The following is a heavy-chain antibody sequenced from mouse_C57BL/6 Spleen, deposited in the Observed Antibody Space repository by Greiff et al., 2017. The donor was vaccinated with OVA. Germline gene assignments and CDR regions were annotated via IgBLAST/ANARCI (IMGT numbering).Heavy chain of an antibody. Sequence: EVQLQQSGPELVKPGASVKISCKASGYTFTDYYMNWVKQSHGKSLEWIGDINPNNGGTSYNQKFKGKATLTVDKSSSTAYMELRSLTSEDSAVYYCARGGYDYEWFAYWGQGTLVTVAA. J-gene: IGHJ3*01. D-gene: IGHD2-4*01. CDR1: GYTFTDYY. CDR2: INPNNGGT. CDR3: ARGGYDYEWFAY. V-gene: IGHV1-26*01.